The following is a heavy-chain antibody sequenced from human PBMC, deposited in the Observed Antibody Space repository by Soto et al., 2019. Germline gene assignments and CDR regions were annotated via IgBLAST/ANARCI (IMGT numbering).Heavy chain of an antibody. V-gene: IGHV2-5*02. Sequence: QITLKESGPTLVKPTQTLTLTCTFSGFSLSTSGVCVGWIRQPPGKALEWLALIYWDDDKRYSPSLKSRLTITKGTSRNQVVLTMTNMDPVDTATYYCAHRYLQLGAFDIWGQGTMVTVSS. CDR3: AHRYLQLGAFDI. CDR2: IYWDDDK. CDR1: GFSLSTSGVC. J-gene: IGHJ3*02. D-gene: IGHD1-1*01.